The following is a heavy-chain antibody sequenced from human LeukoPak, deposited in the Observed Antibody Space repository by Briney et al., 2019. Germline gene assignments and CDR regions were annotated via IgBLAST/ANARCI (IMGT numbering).Heavy chain of an antibody. J-gene: IGHJ4*02. V-gene: IGHV4-34*01. CDR2: IYYSGST. D-gene: IGHD6-13*01. CDR1: GGSFSGYY. Sequence: SETLSLTCAVYGGSFSGYYWSWIRQPPGKGLEWIGSIYYSGSTYYNPSLKSRVTISVDTSKNQFSLKLSSVTAADTAVYYCARNGYLEAIDYWGQGTLVTVSS. CDR3: ARNGYLEAIDY.